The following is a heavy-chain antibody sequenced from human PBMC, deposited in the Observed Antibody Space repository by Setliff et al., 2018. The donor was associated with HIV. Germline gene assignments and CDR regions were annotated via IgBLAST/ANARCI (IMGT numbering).Heavy chain of an antibody. Sequence: GGSLRLSCAASGFTFSRYGMHWVRQAPGKGLEWVAFISYDGSKKYDADFVKGRFTISRDNSKSTLYRQMTNLRAEDTALYFCAKGAGPTTLAEPFDSWGQGTLVTVSS. D-gene: IGHD1-26*01. CDR2: ISYDGSKK. CDR3: AKGAGPTTLAEPFDS. V-gene: IGHV3-30*04. CDR1: GFTFSRYG. J-gene: IGHJ4*02.